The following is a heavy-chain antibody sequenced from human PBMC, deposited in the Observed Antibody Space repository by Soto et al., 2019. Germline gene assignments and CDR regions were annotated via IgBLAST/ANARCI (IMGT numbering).Heavy chain of an antibody. V-gene: IGHV3-64*01. CDR2: LSSNGGST. J-gene: IGHJ3*02. CDR1: GFTFSSYA. CDR3: ARGAYYDYIWGSYRSSHAFDI. D-gene: IGHD3-16*02. Sequence: EVQLVESGGGLVQPGGSLRLSCAASGFTFSSYAMHWVRQAPGKGLEYVSALSSNGGSTYYANSVKGRFTISRDNSKNTLYLQMGSLRAEDMAVYYSARGAYYDYIWGSYRSSHAFDIWGQGTMVTVSS.